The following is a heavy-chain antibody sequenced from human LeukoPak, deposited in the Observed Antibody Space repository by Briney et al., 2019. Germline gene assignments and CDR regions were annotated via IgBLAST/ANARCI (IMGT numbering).Heavy chain of an antibody. J-gene: IGHJ4*02. V-gene: IGHV1-46*01. CDR3: ARRDCGDYLIDY. Sequence: ASVKVSCKASGYTFTSYYMHWVRQAPGQGLEWMGIINPSGGSTSYAQKFQGRVTMTRDTSTSTVYMELSNLRSEDTAVYYCARRDCGDYLIDYWGQGTLVTVSS. CDR1: GYTFTSYY. D-gene: IGHD4-17*01. CDR2: INPSGGST.